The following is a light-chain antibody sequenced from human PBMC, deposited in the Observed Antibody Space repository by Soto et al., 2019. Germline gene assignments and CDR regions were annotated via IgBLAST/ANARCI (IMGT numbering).Light chain of an antibody. CDR1: QGISSY. CDR3: QQYDNLPST. J-gene: IGKJ5*01. V-gene: IGKV1-33*01. Sequence: IRMTQSPSSLSASTGDIVTITFRASQGISSYLAWYQQKPGKASQLLIYDASNLETGVPSRFSGSGSGTDFTFTISSLQPEDIATYYCQQYDNLPSTFGQGTRLEIK. CDR2: DAS.